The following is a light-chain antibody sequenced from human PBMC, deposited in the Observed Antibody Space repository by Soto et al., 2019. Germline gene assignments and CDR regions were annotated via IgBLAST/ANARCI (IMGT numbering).Light chain of an antibody. V-gene: IGKV3-20*01. CDR2: IAS. Sequence: EIVLTQSPGTLSLFAGERATLSCRATQSISSNYLAWYQQKPGQAPRLLIYIASRRATGIPDRFSGSGSGTDFTLTISRLEPEDSPVYYCQQYGTSPWTFGQGTKVEIK. CDR1: QSISSNY. J-gene: IGKJ1*01. CDR3: QQYGTSPWT.